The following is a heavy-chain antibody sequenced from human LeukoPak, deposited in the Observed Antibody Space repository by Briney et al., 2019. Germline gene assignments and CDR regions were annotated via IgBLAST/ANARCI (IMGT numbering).Heavy chain of an antibody. CDR2: IKYDGSEK. J-gene: IGHJ6*03. V-gene: IGHV3-7*01. CDR1: GFTFSGYW. D-gene: IGHD6-13*01. CDR3: ARGQGSSWSYYYYYMDV. Sequence: GGSLRLSCEASGFTFSGYWMTWVRQAPGKGLEWVANIKYDGSEKNYVDSVKGRFSISRDNARNSLYLQVSSLRAEDTAVYYCARGQGSSWSYYYYYMDVWGKGTTVTVSS.